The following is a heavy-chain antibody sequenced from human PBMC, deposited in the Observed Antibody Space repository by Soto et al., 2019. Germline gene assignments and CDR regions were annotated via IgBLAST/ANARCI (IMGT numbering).Heavy chain of an antibody. CDR2: IYYSGST. V-gene: IGHV4-59*01. Sequence: ESLALACPVSGGSISSYYWSGIRQPPGKGLEWIGYIYYSGSTNYNPSLKSRVTISVDTSKNQFSLKLSSVTAADTAVYYCARDMNNDWFDPWGQGTLVTVYS. CDR3: ARDMNNDWFDP. J-gene: IGHJ5*02. D-gene: IGHD2-8*01. CDR1: GGSISSYY.